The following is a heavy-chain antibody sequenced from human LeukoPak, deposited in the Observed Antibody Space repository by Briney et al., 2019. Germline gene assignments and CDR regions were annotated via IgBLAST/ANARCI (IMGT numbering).Heavy chain of an antibody. D-gene: IGHD1-26*01. Sequence: PSQTLSLTCTLSSGSISSGSHYWNWIRQPAGKGLEWIARIYPTGSTNYNPSLTSRVTISVDTSKNQFSLRLTSVTAADTAVYYCARDRDSIVGATEFDFWGLGTLVTVSS. CDR1: SGSISSGSHY. CDR3: ARDRDSIVGATEFDF. V-gene: IGHV4-61*02. CDR2: IYPTGST. J-gene: IGHJ4*02.